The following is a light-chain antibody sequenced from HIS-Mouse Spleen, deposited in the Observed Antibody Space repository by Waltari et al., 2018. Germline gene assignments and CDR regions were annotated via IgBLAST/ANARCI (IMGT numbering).Light chain of an antibody. V-gene: IGLV3-10*01. CDR1: ALPKKH. CDR3: YSTDSSGNHRV. CDR2: EDS. J-gene: IGLJ2*01. Sequence: SYELTQPPSVSVSPGQTARITCPGDALPKKHPYGYQQKTGQAPVLGIYEDSKRPSGIPERFCGSSSGTMATLTISGAQVEDEADYYCYSTDSSGNHRVFGGGTKLTVL.